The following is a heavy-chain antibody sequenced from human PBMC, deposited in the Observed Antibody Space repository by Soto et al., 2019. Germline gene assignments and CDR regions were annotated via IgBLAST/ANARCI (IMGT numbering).Heavy chain of an antibody. CDR3: ARGIYSKVGATIWFDP. Sequence: SETLSLTCAVSGGSINSYYWSWIRQPAGKGLEWIGRIYTSGSTNYNPSLKSRVTMSVDTSKNRFSLKLSSVTAADTAVYYCARGIYSKVGATIWFDPWGQGTLVTVSS. D-gene: IGHD1-26*01. V-gene: IGHV4-4*07. J-gene: IGHJ5*02. CDR2: IYTSGST. CDR1: GGSINSYY.